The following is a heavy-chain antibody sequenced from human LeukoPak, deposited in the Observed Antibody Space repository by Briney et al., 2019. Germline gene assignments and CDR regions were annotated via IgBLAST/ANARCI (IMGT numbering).Heavy chain of an antibody. V-gene: IGHV4-34*01. J-gene: IGHJ4*02. D-gene: IGHD2/OR15-2a*01. CDR2: INHSGST. Sequence: SETLSLTCAVYGGSFSSYYWNWIRQPPGKGLEWIGEINHSGSTNYNPSLKSRVTISVDTSKNQFSLKLSSVTAADTAVYYCARERGSSNCKQRGQERDLRYWGQGTLVTVSS. CDR3: ARERGSSNCKQRGQERDLRY. CDR1: GGSFSSYY.